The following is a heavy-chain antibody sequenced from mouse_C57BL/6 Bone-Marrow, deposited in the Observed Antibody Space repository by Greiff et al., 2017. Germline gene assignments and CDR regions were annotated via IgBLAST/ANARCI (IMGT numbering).Heavy chain of an antibody. CDR2: IDPSDSYT. J-gene: IGHJ3*01. D-gene: IGHD1-1*01. V-gene: IGHV1-69*01. CDR1: GYTFTSYW. CDR3: ERGVTTVESWFAY. Sequence: QVQLQQPGAELVMPGASVKLSCKASGYTFTSYWMHWVKQRPGQGLEWIGEIDPSDSYTNYNQKFKGKSTLTVDKSSSTAYMQLSSLTSEYSAVYYCERGVTTVESWFAYWGQGTLVTVSA.